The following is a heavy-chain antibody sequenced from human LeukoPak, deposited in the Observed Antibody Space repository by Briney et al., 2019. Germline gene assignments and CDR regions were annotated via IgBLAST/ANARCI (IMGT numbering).Heavy chain of an antibody. V-gene: IGHV3-7*01. CDR3: ARCNSISPRWCDWFDP. CDR1: GFTLSRHW. CDR2: INQDASEK. J-gene: IGHJ5*02. D-gene: IGHD4/OR15-4a*01. Sequence: GGSLRLSCAASGFTLSRHWMSWVRQAPGKGLEWVAIINQDASEKYYVDSVKGRLTISRDNAKNSLYLQMNSLRGDDTAVYFCARCNSISPRWCDWFDPWGQGTLVTVSS.